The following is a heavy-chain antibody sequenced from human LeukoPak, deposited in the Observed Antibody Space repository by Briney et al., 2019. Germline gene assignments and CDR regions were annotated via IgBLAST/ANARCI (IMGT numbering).Heavy chain of an antibody. V-gene: IGHV4-31*03. D-gene: IGHD3-22*01. CDR1: GGSISSGGYY. J-gene: IGHJ4*02. CDR2: IYYSGST. Sequence: PSETLSLTCTVSGGSISSGGYYWSWIRQHPGKGLEWIGYIYYSGSTYYNPSLKSRVTISVDTSKNQFSLKLSSVTAADTAVYYCARVSEADRGETLFDYWGQGTLVTVSS. CDR3: ARVSEADRGETLFDY.